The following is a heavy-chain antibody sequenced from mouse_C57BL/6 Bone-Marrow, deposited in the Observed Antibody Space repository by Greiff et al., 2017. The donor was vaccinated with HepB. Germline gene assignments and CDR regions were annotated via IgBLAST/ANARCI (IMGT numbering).Heavy chain of an antibody. V-gene: IGHV14-4*01. D-gene: IGHD2-2*01. J-gene: IGHJ4*01. CDR1: GFNIKDDY. CDR3: TGMVTTSAMDY. Sequence: EVQLQQSGAELVRPGASVKLSCTASGFNIKDDYMHWVKQRPEQGLEWIGWIDPENGDTEYASKFQGKATITADTSSTTAYLQLSSLTSEDTAVYYGTGMVTTSAMDYWGQGTSVTVSS. CDR2: IDPENGDT.